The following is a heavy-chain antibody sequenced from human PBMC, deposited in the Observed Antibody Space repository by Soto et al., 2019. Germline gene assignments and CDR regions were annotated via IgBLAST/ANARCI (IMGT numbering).Heavy chain of an antibody. V-gene: IGHV3-33*01. CDR1: GFTFSSYG. CDR2: IWYDGSNK. D-gene: IGHD3-22*01. CDR3: ASLHDYYDSSGYDAFDI. J-gene: IGHJ3*02. Sequence: GGSLRLSCAASGFTFSSYGMHWVRQAPGKGLEWVAVIWYDGSNKYYADSVKGRFTISRDDSKNTLYLQMNSLRAEDTAVYYCASLHDYYDSSGYDAFDIWGQGTMVTVSS.